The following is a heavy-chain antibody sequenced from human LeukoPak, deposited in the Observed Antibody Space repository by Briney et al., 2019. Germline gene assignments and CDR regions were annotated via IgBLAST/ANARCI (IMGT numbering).Heavy chain of an antibody. J-gene: IGHJ4*02. V-gene: IGHV4-61*02. Sequence: SETLSLTCTVSGGSISSGGYYWSWIRQPAGKGLEWIGRIYTSGSTNYNPSLKSRVTISVDTSKKQFSLKLSSVTPADTAIYFCAIAATSHEINYWGQGTLVTVSS. CDR1: GGSISSGGYY. D-gene: IGHD4-11*01. CDR2: IYTSGST. CDR3: AIAATSHEINY.